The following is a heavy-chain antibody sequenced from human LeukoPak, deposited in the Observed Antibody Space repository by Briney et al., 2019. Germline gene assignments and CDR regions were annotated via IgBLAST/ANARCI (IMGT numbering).Heavy chain of an antibody. Sequence: SETLSLTCTVSVASMSSYYWSWIRQPPGKGLEWIAYIHYSGNTNSSPSLKSRVTISLNTSKNQFSLTLNSVTATDTAVYHCARHNEIEAAGTFFDSWGQGTLVTVSS. CDR2: IHYSGNT. CDR1: VASMSSYY. CDR3: ARHNEIEAAGTFFDS. V-gene: IGHV4-59*08. J-gene: IGHJ4*02. D-gene: IGHD6-13*01.